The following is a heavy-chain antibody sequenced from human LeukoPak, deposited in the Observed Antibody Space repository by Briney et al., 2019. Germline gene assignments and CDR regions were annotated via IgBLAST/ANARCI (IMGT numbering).Heavy chain of an antibody. V-gene: IGHV3-21*01. D-gene: IGHD5-18*01. CDR2: ISSSSYI. CDR1: GFTFSSYT. J-gene: IGHJ5*02. Sequence: GGSLRLSXAASGFTFSSYTMNWVSQFPGKGLEWVSSISSSSYIYYADLAKGRFTISRDNAKNSLYLQMNSLGAEDTALYYCARDRDSYGSNWFDPWGRGTLVTVSS. CDR3: ARDRDSYGSNWFDP.